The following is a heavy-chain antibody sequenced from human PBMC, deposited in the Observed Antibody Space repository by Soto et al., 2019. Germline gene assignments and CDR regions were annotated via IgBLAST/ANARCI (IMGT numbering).Heavy chain of an antibody. V-gene: IGHV4-61*01. CDR2: IFYNGTT. D-gene: IGHD3-3*01. Sequence: KTSETLSLTCTVSGVSVSGSSCWTWIRQAPGKGLEWIGCIFYNGTTNYNPSLRSPVTISVDTSKNQFSLKVTSVTAADTAVYWCARDFAYFDSWGQGTLVTVSS. CDR1: GVSVSGSSC. CDR3: ARDFAYFDS. J-gene: IGHJ4*02.